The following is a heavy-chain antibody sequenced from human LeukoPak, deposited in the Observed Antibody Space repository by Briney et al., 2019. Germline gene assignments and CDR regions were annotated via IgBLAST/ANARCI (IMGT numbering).Heavy chain of an antibody. CDR2: ISGSSGST. CDR3: AKDFTVTIGGCFDY. J-gene: IGHJ4*02. V-gene: IGHV3-23*01. CDR1: GFTFSSYA. D-gene: IGHD4-11*01. Sequence: GGSLRLSCAASGFTFSSYAMSWVRQAPGKGLEGVSAISGSSGSTNYADSVKGRFTISRDYSKNTLYLQMNSLRAEDTAVYYCAKDFTVTIGGCFDYWGQGTLVTVSS.